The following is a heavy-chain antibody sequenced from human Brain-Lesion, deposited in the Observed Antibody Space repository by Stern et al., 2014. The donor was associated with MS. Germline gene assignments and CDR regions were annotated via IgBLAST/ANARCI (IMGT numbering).Heavy chain of an antibody. D-gene: IGHD2-15*01. Sequence: QVQLQESGPGLVKPSETLSLTCTVAGGSVSSTSYAWAWIRQPPGKGLEWIGTIYYSGNTYYSPSLKRRLTISLDTSKNQTSPQLRFVTAADTAVYYCAGEEDIRYCSGGSCTGNWFDPWGQGTLVTVSS. CDR2: IYYSGNT. CDR1: GGSVSSTSYA. V-gene: IGHV4-39*01. J-gene: IGHJ5*02. CDR3: AGEEDIRYCSGGSCTGNWFDP.